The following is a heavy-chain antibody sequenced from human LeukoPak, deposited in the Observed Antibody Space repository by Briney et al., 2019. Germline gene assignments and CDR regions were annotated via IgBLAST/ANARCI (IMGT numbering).Heavy chain of an antibody. V-gene: IGHV4-61*02. D-gene: IGHD5-18*01. CDR3: ARGNVDTAMVTGYYYYYGMDV. CDR1: GGSISSGSYY. CDR2: IYTSGCT. Sequence: SETLSLTCTVSGGSISSGSYYWSWIRQPAGEGLEWIGRIYTSGCTNYNPSLKSRVTISVDTSKNQFSLKLSSVTAADTAVYYCARGNVDTAMVTGYYYYYGMDVWGQGTTVTVSS. J-gene: IGHJ6*02.